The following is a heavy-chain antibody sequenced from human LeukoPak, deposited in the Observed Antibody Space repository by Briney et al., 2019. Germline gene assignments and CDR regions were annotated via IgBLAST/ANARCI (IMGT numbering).Heavy chain of an antibody. CDR1: GFTFSSHD. CDR3: VRWGPDKAMDV. J-gene: IGHJ6*03. CDR2: IWYDGSNK. Sequence: GRSLRLSCAASGFTFSSHDMHWVRQAPGKGLEWVAVIWYDGSNKYYADSVKGRFTISRDNSKNTLYVEMNSLRAEDTAVYYCVRWGPDKAMDVWDKGTTVTVSS. V-gene: IGHV3-33*01. D-gene: IGHD7-27*01.